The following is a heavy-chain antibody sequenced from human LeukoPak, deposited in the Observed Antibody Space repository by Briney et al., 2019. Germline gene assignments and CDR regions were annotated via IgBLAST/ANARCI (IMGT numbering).Heavy chain of an antibody. CDR1: GGTFSSYA. D-gene: IGHD3-3*01. CDR3: ARVGPWTTTIFGVVIMGAFDI. CDR2: IIPIFGTA. Sequence: SVKVSCKASGGTFSSYAISWVRQAPGQGLEWMGGIIPIFGTANYAQKFQGRVTITADEPTSTAYMELSSLRSEDTAVYYCARVGPWTTTIFGVVIMGAFDIWGQGTMVTVSS. V-gene: IGHV1-69*13. J-gene: IGHJ3*02.